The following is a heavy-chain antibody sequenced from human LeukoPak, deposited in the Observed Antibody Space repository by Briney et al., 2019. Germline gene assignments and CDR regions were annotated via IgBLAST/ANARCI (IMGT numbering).Heavy chain of an antibody. D-gene: IGHD4-17*01. CDR2: IDHSGST. CDR1: GYSISSGYY. CDR3: ARDPTIYDYGDYYFDY. Sequence: SETLSLTCNVSGYSISSGYYWGWIRQPPGKGLEWIGSIDHSGSTYYNPSLKSRVTIPVDTSKNQFSLQLTSVTAADTALYYCARDPTIYDYGDYYFDYWGQGTLVTVSS. J-gene: IGHJ4*02. V-gene: IGHV4-38-2*02.